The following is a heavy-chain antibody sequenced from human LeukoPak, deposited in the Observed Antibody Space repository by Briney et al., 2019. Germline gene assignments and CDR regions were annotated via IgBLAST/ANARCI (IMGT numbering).Heavy chain of an antibody. J-gene: IGHJ4*02. Sequence: GGSLRLSCAASGFTFSSYGMNWVRQAPGKGLEWVSYISSSGNTISYADSVKGRFTISRDNAKNSLYLQMNSLRAEDTAVYYCARAPGYSYGYSLDYWGQGTLVTVSS. CDR2: ISSSGNTI. CDR3: ARAPGYSYGYSLDY. V-gene: IGHV3-48*03. D-gene: IGHD5-18*01. CDR1: GFTFSSYG.